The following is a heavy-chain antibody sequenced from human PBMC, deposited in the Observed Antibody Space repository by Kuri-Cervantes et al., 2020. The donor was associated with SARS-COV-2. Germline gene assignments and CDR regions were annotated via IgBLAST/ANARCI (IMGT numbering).Heavy chain of an antibody. CDR1: GGSISSSSYY. D-gene: IGHD3-22*01. J-gene: IGHJ4*02. V-gene: IGHV4-39*01. Sequence: SETLSLTCTVSGGSISSSSYYWGWIRQPPGKGLEWIGSIYYSGSTYYNPSLKSRVTISVDTSKNQFSLKLSSVTAADTAVYYCARLWETYDSSGPGWEWGQGNLVTVSS. CDR2: IYYSGST. CDR3: ARLWETYDSSGPGWE.